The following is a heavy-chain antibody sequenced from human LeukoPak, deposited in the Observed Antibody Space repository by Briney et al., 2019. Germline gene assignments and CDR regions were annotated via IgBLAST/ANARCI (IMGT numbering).Heavy chain of an antibody. D-gene: IGHD3-3*01. J-gene: IGHJ4*02. CDR1: GCTFTSYG. CDR3: ARDMRFLEWLSRPIDY. Sequence: ASVKVSCKASGCTFTSYGISWVRQAPGQGLEWMGWISAYNGNTNYAQKLQGRVTMTTDTSTSTAYMELRSLRSDDTAVYYCARDMRFLEWLSRPIDYWGQGTLVTVSS. CDR2: ISAYNGNT. V-gene: IGHV1-18*01.